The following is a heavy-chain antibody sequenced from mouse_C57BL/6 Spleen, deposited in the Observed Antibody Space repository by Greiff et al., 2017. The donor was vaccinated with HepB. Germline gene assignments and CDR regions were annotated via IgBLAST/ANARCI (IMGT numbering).Heavy chain of an antibody. Sequence: LQESGAELARPGASVKLSCTASGYTFTSYGISWVKQRTGQGLEWIGEIYPRSGNTYYNEKFKGKATLTADKSSSTAYLELRSLTSEDSAVYFCARGVDGYLDYWGQGTTLTVSS. D-gene: IGHD2-3*01. CDR3: ARGVDGYLDY. V-gene: IGHV1-81*01. CDR1: GYTFTSYG. J-gene: IGHJ2*01. CDR2: IYPRSGNT.